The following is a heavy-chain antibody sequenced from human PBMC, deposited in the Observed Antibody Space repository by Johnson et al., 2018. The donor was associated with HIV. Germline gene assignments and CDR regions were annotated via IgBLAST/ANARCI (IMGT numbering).Heavy chain of an antibody. V-gene: IGHV3-33*06. CDR3: AKDHPQMATIVGAFDI. CDR2: IWYDGSNK. D-gene: IGHD5-24*01. Sequence: QVQLVESGGGVVQPGRSLRLSCAASGFTFSSYGMHWVRQAPGKGLEWVAVIWYDGSNKYYAVSEHGRFPISRYNSKNPLYLQMNSLRAEDTAVYYCAKDHPQMATIVGAFDIWGQGTMVTVSS. J-gene: IGHJ3*02. CDR1: GFTFSSYG.